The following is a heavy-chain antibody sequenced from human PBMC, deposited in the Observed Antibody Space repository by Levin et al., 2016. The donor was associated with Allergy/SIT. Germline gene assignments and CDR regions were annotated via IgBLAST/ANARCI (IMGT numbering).Heavy chain of an antibody. CDR1: GFTFSSYA. CDR2: ISSNGGST. J-gene: IGHJ5*02. Sequence: GESLKISCSASGFTFSSYAMHWVRQAPGKGLEYVSAISSNGGSTYYADSVKGRFTISRDNSKNTLYLQMSSLRAEDTAVYYCVKGSPGIAAAVFDPWGQGTLVTVSS. D-gene: IGHD6-13*01. V-gene: IGHV3-64D*09. CDR3: VKGSPGIAAAVFDP.